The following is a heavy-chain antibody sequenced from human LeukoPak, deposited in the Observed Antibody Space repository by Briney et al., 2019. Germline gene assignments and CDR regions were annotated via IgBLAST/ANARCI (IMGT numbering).Heavy chain of an antibody. Sequence: PGGSLRLSCAASGFTFSSYSMNWVRQAPGKGLEWVSSISSSSSYIYYADSVKGRFTISRDNAKNSLYLQMNSPRAEDTAVYYCARAPIPYSSSPYDYWGQGTLVTVSS. CDR2: ISSSSSYI. CDR3: ARAPIPYSSSPYDY. D-gene: IGHD6-6*01. V-gene: IGHV3-21*01. J-gene: IGHJ4*02. CDR1: GFTFSSYS.